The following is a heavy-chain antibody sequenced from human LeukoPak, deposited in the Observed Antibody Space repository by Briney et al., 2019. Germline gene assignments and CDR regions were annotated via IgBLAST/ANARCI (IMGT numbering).Heavy chain of an antibody. CDR1: GYTFTGYY. J-gene: IGHJ6*03. D-gene: IGHD1/OR15-1a*01. V-gene: IGHV1-2*02. CDR3: ARGYNWNINYYYMDV. CDR2: INPNSGGT. Sequence: GASVKVSCKASGYTFTGYYMHWVRQAPGQGLEWMGWINPNSGGTNYAQKFQGRVTMTRDTSISTAYMELSRLRSEDTAVYYCARGYNWNINYYYMDVWGKGTTVTVSS.